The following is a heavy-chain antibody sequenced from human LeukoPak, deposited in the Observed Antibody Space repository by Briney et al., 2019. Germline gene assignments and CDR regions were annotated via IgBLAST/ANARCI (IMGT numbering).Heavy chain of an antibody. J-gene: IGHJ4*02. CDR2: IGVSGGST. CDR1: GFTFSNYA. V-gene: IGHV3-23*01. D-gene: IGHD4-17*01. Sequence: TGGSLRLSCAASGFTFSNYAMSWVRLAPGKGLEWVSIIGVSGGSTFYADSVKGRFSISRDNSKNTLYLQMNSLRAAATAVYACAKKKKAVTTYFDYWGQGTLVTVSS. CDR3: AKKKKAVTTYFDY.